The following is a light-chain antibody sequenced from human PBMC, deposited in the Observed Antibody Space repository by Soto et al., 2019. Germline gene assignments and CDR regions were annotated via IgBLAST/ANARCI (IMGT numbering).Light chain of an antibody. CDR1: QSITGW. V-gene: IGKV1-5*01. Sequence: DIKMTQSPPTLSASVGDRVTISCRASQSITGWLAWFQQKPGKAPKLLIYDASSLESGVPARFSGSGSGTEFTLTISSLQPDDFATYYCQQYNTYSTFGQGTRLEIK. CDR2: DAS. CDR3: QQYNTYST. J-gene: IGKJ5*01.